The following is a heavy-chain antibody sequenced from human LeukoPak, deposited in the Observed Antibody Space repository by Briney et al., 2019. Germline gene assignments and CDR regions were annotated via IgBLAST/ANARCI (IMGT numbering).Heavy chain of an antibody. CDR3: VRGRYCNSISCDYFDY. V-gene: IGHV3-7*01. J-gene: IGHJ4*02. CDR2: IKEDGSEK. D-gene: IGHD2-2*01. Sequence: GGSLRLSCAASGFTFSSYWMSWVRQAPGKGLEWVANIKEDGSEKYYVDSVKGRFTISRDNAKNSLYLQMNSLRAEDTAVYYCVRGRYCNSISCDYFDYWGQGTLVTVSS. CDR1: GFTFSSYW.